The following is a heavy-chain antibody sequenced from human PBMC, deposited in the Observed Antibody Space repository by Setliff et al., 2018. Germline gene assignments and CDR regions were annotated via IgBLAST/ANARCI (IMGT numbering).Heavy chain of an antibody. D-gene: IGHD3-3*01. J-gene: IGHJ3*02. CDR1: GYTFTSYY. CDR3: AISTIFGVVSPTPDAFDI. V-gene: IGHV1-46*01. Sequence: ASVKVSCKASGYTFTSYYMHWVRQAPGQGLEWMGIINPSGGSTSYAQKFQGRVTMTRDTSTSTVYMELSSLRSEDTAVYYCAISTIFGVVSPTPDAFDIWGQGTMVIVSS. CDR2: INPSGGST.